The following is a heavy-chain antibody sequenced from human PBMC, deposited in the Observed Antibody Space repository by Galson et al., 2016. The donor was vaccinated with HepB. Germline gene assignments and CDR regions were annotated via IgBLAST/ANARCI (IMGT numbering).Heavy chain of an antibody. J-gene: IGHJ6*04. V-gene: IGHV4-59*01. CDR2: VYYYSGST. CDR3: ARDRLSRHGYSGSVEYYFGTDV. D-gene: IGHD5-12*01. Sequence: SETLSLTCTVSGGSISSFYWSWIRQPPGKGLEWIGYVYYYSGSTKYNPSLKSRVTISVDTSKNQFSLKLSSVTAADTGVYYCARDRLSRHGYSGSVEYYFGTDVWGKGTTVSVSS. CDR1: GGSISSFY.